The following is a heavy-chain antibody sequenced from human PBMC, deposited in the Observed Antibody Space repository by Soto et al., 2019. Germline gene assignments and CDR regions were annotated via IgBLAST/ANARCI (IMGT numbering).Heavy chain of an antibody. V-gene: IGHV4-4*02. CDR3: ARTITSGTRFDY. CDR1: GGSISTSNW. CDR2: VYHSGST. Sequence: QVQLQESGPGLVKPSGTLSLTCAVSGGSISTSNWWSWVRQPPGKGLEWMGEVYHSGSTNYNPAFKSRVAMSVDKSKTQFSLMLNSVTAADTALYYCARTITSGTRFDYWGQGSLVTVSS. J-gene: IGHJ4*02. D-gene: IGHD1-1*01.